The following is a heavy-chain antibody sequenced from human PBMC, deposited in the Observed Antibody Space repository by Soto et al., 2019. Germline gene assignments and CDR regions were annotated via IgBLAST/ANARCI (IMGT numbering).Heavy chain of an antibody. CDR3: ARSVSFITPRPDY. CDR1: GYTFTDYY. J-gene: IGHJ4*02. CDR2: INPNNGDT. D-gene: IGHD6-6*01. Sequence: ASVKVSCKASGYTFTDYYLHWVRQAPGQGLECMGWINPNNGDTNYAQKFQGRVTMTRDTSISTAYMEVSRLRSDDTAVYYCARSVSFITPRPDYWGQGTLVPVSS. V-gene: IGHV1-2*02.